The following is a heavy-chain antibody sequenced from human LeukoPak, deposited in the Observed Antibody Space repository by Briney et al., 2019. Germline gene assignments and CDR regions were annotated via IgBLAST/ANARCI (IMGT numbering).Heavy chain of an antibody. V-gene: IGHV3-23*01. CDR3: AKGFYGSGSYYDFDY. CDR1: GFTFSSYA. CDR2: ISGSGGST. D-gene: IGHD3-10*01. J-gene: IGHJ4*02. Sequence: GGSLRLSCAASGFTFSSYAMSLVRQAPGKGLEWVSAISGSGGSTYYADSVKGRFTISRDNSKNTLYLQMNSLRAEDTAVYYCAKGFYGSGSYYDFDYWGQGTLATVSS.